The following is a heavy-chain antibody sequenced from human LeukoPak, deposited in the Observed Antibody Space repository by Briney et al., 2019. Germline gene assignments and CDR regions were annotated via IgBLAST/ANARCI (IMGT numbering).Heavy chain of an antibody. Sequence: GSPRTPRLTSGFTLNSQCMHWVRPGPGKGLGWGASIWYDGSNKYYADSVKGRFTISRDNSKNTLYLQMNSLRAEDTAVYYCAREAGSTPINWFDPWGQGTLVTVSS. CDR1: GFTLNSQC. CDR2: IWYDGSNK. V-gene: IGHV3-33*01. CDR3: AREAGSTPINWFDP. J-gene: IGHJ5*02. D-gene: IGHD2-2*01.